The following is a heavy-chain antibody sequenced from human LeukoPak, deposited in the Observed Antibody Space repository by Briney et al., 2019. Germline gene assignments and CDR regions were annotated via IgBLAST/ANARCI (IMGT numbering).Heavy chain of an antibody. CDR1: GFIFSSYA. Sequence: GGSLRLSCVTSGFIFSSYAMSWVRQAPGKGLEWVSSISSSSSYIYYADSVKGRFTISRDNAKNSLYLQMNSLRAEDTAVYYCSRDRHCIGSTCYGLWGQGTRVTVSS. V-gene: IGHV3-21*01. J-gene: IGHJ4*02. CDR2: ISSSSSYI. D-gene: IGHD2-2*01. CDR3: SRDRHCIGSTCYGL.